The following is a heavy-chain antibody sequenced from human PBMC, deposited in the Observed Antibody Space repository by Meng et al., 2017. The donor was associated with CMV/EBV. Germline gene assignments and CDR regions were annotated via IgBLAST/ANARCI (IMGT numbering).Heavy chain of an antibody. CDR2: IIPIFGTA. CDR1: GGSISSSS. Sequence: TCTVSGGSISSSSYYWGWIRQPPGKGLEWMGGIIPIFGTANYAQKFQGRVTITTDESTSTAYMELSSLRSEDTAVYYCARVKYYYDSSGSGGAFDIWGQGTMVTVSS. D-gene: IGHD3-22*01. J-gene: IGHJ3*02. V-gene: IGHV1-69*05. CDR3: ARVKYYYDSSGSGGAFDI.